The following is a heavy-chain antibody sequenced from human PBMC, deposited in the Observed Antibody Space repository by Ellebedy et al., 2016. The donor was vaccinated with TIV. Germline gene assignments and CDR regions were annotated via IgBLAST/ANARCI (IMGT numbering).Heavy chain of an antibody. CDR3: ARLIYYDSSGYGY. CDR1: GGSISSSSYY. D-gene: IGHD3-22*01. CDR2: IYYSGST. Sequence: MPSETLSLTCTVSGGSISSSSYYWGWIRQPPGKGLEWIGSIYYSGSTYYNPSLKSRVTISVDTSKNQFSLKLSSVTAADTAVYYCARLIYYDSSGYGYWGQGTLVTVSS. J-gene: IGHJ4*02. V-gene: IGHV4-39*01.